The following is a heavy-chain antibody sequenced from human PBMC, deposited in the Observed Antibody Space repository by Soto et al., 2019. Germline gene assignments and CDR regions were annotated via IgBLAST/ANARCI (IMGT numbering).Heavy chain of an antibody. CDR1: GFTFSDYY. Sequence: VGYPRLSCAASGFTFSDYYMSWIRQAPGKGLEVVSYISSSGSTIYYADSVKGRFTISRDNAKNSLYLQMNSLRAEDTAVYYCARGGYCSSTSCYRLGWFDPWGKGT. V-gene: IGHV3-11*01. CDR2: ISSSGSTI. D-gene: IGHD2-2*02. J-gene: IGHJ5*02. CDR3: ARGGYCSSTSCYRLGWFDP.